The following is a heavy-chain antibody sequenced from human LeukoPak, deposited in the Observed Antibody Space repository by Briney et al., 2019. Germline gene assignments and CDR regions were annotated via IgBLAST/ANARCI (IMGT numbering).Heavy chain of an antibody. J-gene: IGHJ4*02. CDR2: IYYSGST. V-gene: IGHV4-59*01. D-gene: IGHD6-13*01. Sequence: SETLSLTCTVSGGSISSYYWSWIRQPPGKGLEWIGYIYYSGSTNYNPSLKSRVTISVDTSKNQFSLKLSSVTAADTAVYYCARVREIAAAGYYFDYWGQGTLVTVSS. CDR3: ARVREIAAAGYYFDY. CDR1: GGSISSYY.